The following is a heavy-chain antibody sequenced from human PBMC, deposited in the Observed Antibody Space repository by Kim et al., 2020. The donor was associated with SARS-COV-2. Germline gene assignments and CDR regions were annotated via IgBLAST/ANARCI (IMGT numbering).Heavy chain of an antibody. CDR3: ARGRYDILTGYYGGPNWFDP. V-gene: IGHV4-34*01. CDR2: INHSGST. Sequence: SETLSLTCAVYGGSFSGYYWSWIRQPPGKGLEWIGEINHSGSTNYNPSLKSRVTISVDTSKNQFSLKLSSVTAADTAVYYCARGRYDILTGYYGGPNWFDPWGQGTLVTVSS. CDR1: GGSFSGYY. J-gene: IGHJ5*02. D-gene: IGHD3-9*01.